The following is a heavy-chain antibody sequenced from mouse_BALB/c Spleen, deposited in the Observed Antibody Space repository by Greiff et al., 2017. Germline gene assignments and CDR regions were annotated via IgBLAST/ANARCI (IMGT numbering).Heavy chain of an antibody. D-gene: IGHD1-1*02. CDR1: GYTFTDYV. J-gene: IGHJ4*01. CDR3: ARSGGYYAMDY. Sequence: QVQLQQPGPELVKPGASVKMSCKASGYTFTDYVISWVKQRTGQGLEWIGEIYPGSGSTYYNEKFKGKATLTADKSSNTAYMQLSSLTSEDSAVYFCARSGGYYAMDYWGQGTSVTVSS. CDR2: IYPGSGST. V-gene: IGHV1-77*01.